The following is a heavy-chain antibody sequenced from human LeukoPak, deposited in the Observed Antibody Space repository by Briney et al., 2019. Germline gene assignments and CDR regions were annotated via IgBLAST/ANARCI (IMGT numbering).Heavy chain of an antibody. J-gene: IGHJ5*02. CDR3: ARDNWNDAPGGFDL. V-gene: IGHV3-21*01. CDR1: GFTFSSYS. Sequence: GGSLRLSCAASGFTFSSYSMHWVRQAPGKGLEWVSSINRRSTSRYYTNLMRGRFTIYRDNAKNSLYLQMNSLRAEDTAVYYCARDNWNDAPGGFDLWGQGTLVTVSS. CDR2: INRRSTSR. D-gene: IGHD1-20*01.